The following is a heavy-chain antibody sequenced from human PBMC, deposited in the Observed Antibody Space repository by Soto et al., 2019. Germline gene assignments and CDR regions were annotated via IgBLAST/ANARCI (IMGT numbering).Heavy chain of an antibody. CDR2: IYSSGNT. CDR3: ARENSGDRHNFLAY. Sequence: LSLTCTVSSGSISSIGYYWSWIRQHPGRGLEWIGYIYSSGNTYYNPSLKSRITMSVDKSKNQFSLKLRSVTAADTAVYYCARENSGDRHNFLAYSGQGIQLIVSS. V-gene: IGHV4-31*03. CDR1: SGSISSIGYY. J-gene: IGHJ4*02. D-gene: IGHD1-1*01.